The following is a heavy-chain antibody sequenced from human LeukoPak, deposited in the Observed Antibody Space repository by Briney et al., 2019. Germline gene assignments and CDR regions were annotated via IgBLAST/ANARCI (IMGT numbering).Heavy chain of an antibody. CDR1: GYTFTGYY. Sequence: VASVKVSCKASGYTFTGYYMHWVRQAPGQGLEWMGWINPNSGGTNYAQKFQGRVTMTRDTSISTAYMELSRLRSDDTAVYYCAREMSLTMVRGEDYYYYYMDVWGKGTTVTVSS. V-gene: IGHV1-2*02. D-gene: IGHD3-10*01. CDR3: AREMSLTMVRGEDYYYYYMDV. CDR2: INPNSGGT. J-gene: IGHJ6*03.